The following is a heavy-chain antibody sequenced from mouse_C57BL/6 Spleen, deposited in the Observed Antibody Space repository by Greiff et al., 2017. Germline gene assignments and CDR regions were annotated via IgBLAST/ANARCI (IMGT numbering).Heavy chain of an antibody. CDR1: GYTFTSYW. D-gene: IGHD3-3*01. Sequence: VQLQQPGAELVKPGASVKLSCKASGYTFTSYWMQWVKQRPGQGLEWIGEIDPSDSYTNYNQKFKGKATLTVDTSSSTAYMQLSSLTSEDSAVYYCAKGTGRGYYFDYWGQGTTLTVSS. V-gene: IGHV1-50*01. CDR3: AKGTGRGYYFDY. CDR2: IDPSDSYT. J-gene: IGHJ2*01.